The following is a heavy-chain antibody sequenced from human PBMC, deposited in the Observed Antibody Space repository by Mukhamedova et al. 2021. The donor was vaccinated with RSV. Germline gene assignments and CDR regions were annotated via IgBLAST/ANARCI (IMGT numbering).Heavy chain of an antibody. D-gene: IGHD4-23*01. CDR2: MSYDGRDK. J-gene: IGHJ4*02. V-gene: IGHV3-30*18. Sequence: RSHGMHWVRQAPGKGLEWVALMSYDGRDKYYADSVKGRFTISRDNSNNTLFLQMNSLRAEDTAVYYCAKVAVGTLRAYFDSWGQ. CDR3: AKVAVGTLRAYFDS. CDR1: RSHG.